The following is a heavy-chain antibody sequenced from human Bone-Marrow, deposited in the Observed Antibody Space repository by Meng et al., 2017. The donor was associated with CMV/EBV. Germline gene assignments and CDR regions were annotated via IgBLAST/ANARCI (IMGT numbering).Heavy chain of an antibody. CDR3: VRGVPYDAFDI. J-gene: IGHJ3*02. Sequence: SVKVSCKVSGYTLTELSMHWVRQASGQGLEWMGGIIPVFGTANFAQKFQGRLTITTDESTSTAYMELSSLTSDDTAVYFCVRGVPYDAFDIWGQGTLVTVSS. D-gene: IGHD3-10*01. CDR1: GYTLTELS. V-gene: IGHV1-69*05. CDR2: IIPVFGTA.